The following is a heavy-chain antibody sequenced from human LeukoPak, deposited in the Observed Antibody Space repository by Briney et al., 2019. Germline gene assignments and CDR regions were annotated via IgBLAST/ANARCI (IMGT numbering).Heavy chain of an antibody. J-gene: IGHJ4*01. CDR1: GFTFSNYW. CDR3: AKWGDQRSHFDY. D-gene: IGHD3-16*01. CDR2: IKQDGSEK. Sequence: GGSLRLSCAASGFTFSNYWMSWVRHAPGKVLEWVANIKQDGSEKYYVDSVKGRFTISRDNAKNTLYLQMNSLRAEDTAVYYCAKWGDQRSHFDYWGQGTLVTVSS. V-gene: IGHV3-7*03.